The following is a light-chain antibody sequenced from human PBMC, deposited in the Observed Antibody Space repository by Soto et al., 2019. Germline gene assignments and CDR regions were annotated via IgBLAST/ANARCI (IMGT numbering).Light chain of an antibody. J-gene: IGKJ4*01. V-gene: IGKV1-6*01. CDR3: LQDHNYPLT. Sequence: AIQMTQSPSSLSASIGDRVSITCRASQDIRDDLGWFQQKPGKAPKLLIYAASSLQSGVPSRFSGSGSGTDFTLTISSLQPEDFASYYCLQDHNYPLTFGGGTKVEIK. CDR1: QDIRDD. CDR2: AAS.